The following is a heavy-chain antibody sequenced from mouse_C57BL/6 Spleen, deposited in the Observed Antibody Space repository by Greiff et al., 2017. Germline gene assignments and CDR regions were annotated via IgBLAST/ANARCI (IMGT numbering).Heavy chain of an antibody. CDR1: GYTFTSYW. J-gene: IGHJ4*01. Sequence: QVHVKQPGAELVKPGASVKLSCKASGYTFTSYWMQWVKQRPGQGLEWIGEIDPSDSYTNYNQKFKGKATLTVDTSSSTAYMQLSSLTSEDSAVYYCARWLLQYAMDYWGQGTSVTVSS. CDR2: IDPSDSYT. D-gene: IGHD2-3*01. V-gene: IGHV1-50*01. CDR3: ARWLLQYAMDY.